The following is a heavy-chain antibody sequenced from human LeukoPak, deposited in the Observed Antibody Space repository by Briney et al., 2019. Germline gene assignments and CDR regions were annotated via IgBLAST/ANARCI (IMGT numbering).Heavy chain of an antibody. CDR3: ARGWQLHD. D-gene: IGHD1-26*01. CDR1: GQTLSTYG. J-gene: IGHJ4*02. V-gene: IGHV1-18*01. CDR2: ISASNGNI. Sequence: GASVKVSCKASGQTLSTYGISWVRQAPGQGLEWMGWISASNGNIKYAQKFQDRVTMTTGTSTNTAYLEMRSLSCDGTALYYCARGWQLHDWGQGTLVTVSS.